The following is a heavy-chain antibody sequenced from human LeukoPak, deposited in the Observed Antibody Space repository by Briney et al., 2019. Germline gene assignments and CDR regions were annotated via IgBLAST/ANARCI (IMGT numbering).Heavy chain of an antibody. CDR2: INWNGGVI. Sequence: GGSLRLSCAASTFTFSSLWMHWVRQAPGMGLEWVSSINWNGGVIAYADSVRGRFTISRDNAKSSLYLQMNSLRPEDTALYYSVTSIRGHYNFALDVWGQGTTVSVSS. CDR3: VTSIRGHYNFALDV. J-gene: IGHJ6*02. D-gene: IGHD6-6*01. V-gene: IGHV3-74*01. CDR1: TFTFSSLW.